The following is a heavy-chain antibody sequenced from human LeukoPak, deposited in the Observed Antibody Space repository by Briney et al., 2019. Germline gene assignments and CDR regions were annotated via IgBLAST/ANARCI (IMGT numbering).Heavy chain of an antibody. V-gene: IGHV3-30*02. D-gene: IGHD3-22*01. CDR2: IRFDGSDK. Sequence: PGGSLRLSCAAPGFSFSSYGMHWVRQAPGKGLEWVAFIRFDGSDKYNADSVKGRFTISRDNSKNTLYLQMNSLTTEDTAVYYCAKGPLYYDSSGYYPEYWGQGTLVTVSS. CDR3: AKGPLYYDSSGYYPEY. J-gene: IGHJ4*02. CDR1: GFSFSSYG.